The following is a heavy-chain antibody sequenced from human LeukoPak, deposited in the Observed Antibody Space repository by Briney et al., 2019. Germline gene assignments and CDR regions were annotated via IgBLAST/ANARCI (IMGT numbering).Heavy chain of an antibody. D-gene: IGHD6-6*01. CDR2: IYHSGST. Sequence: SETLSLTCTVSGGSISSSGYYWGWIRQPPGKGLEWIGSIYHSGSTYYNPSLKSRVTISVDTSKNQFSLKLSSVTAADTAVYYCASPIAARPHWFDPWGQGTLVTVSS. J-gene: IGHJ5*02. V-gene: IGHV4-39*07. CDR3: ASPIAARPHWFDP. CDR1: GGSISSSGYY.